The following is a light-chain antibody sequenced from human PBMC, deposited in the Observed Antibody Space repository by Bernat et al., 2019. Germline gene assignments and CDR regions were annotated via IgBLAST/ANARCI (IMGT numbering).Light chain of an antibody. V-gene: IGKV1-39*01. J-gene: IGKJ1*01. CDR2: AAS. CDR1: QTLYRY. Sequence: TCLTSQTLYRYLNLFQQKPGKAPKLLIYAASRLVDGVPSRFTADGYGKDFTFTITSLQPEDVAVYYCLQHSNFPWKFGKGSKGEI. CDR3: LQHSNFPWK.